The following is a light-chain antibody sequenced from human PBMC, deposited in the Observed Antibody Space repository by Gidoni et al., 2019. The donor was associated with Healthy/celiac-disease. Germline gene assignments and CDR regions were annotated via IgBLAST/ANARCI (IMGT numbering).Light chain of an antibody. CDR3: SSYTSSSTLV. CDR2: DVS. V-gene: IGLV2-14*01. J-gene: IGLJ2*01. Sequence: SALTQPASVSGSTGQSITISCTGTSSDVGGYNYVSWYQQHPGLAPELSIYDVSNRPSGFSILFSGSKAGNSASLTISVLQAEDEADYYCSSYTSSSTLVFGGGTKLTV. CDR1: SSDVGGYNY.